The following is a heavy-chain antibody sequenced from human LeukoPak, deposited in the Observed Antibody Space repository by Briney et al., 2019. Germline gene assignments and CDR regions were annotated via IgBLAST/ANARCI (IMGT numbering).Heavy chain of an antibody. CDR1: GESLSNYY. V-gene: IGHV4-59*05. CDR3: ARHEHKAVAGDT. Sequence: SETLSLTCAVYGESLSNYYWSWIRQPPGKGLEWVGSVYYSGKTFYSPSLERRVTISVNTSKNHFSLRLISVTAADTAMYYCARHEHKAVAGDTWGQGTLVTVSS. J-gene: IGHJ5*02. D-gene: IGHD6-19*01. CDR2: VYYSGKT.